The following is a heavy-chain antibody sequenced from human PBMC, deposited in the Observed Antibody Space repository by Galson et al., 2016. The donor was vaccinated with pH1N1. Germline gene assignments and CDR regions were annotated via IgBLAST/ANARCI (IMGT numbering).Heavy chain of an antibody. J-gene: IGHJ3*02. V-gene: IGHV5-51*03. D-gene: IGHD4-17*01. CDR3: ARQYDFGDYRGDAFDI. CDR2: VNPGGSTI. CDR1: GYSFTRYW. Sequence: QSGAEVKKPGESLKISCKASGYSFTRYWIAWVRQVPGKGLEWVGVVNPGGSTIRYSPPLQGQVTISSDKSITTAYLQWISLKASDTATYYCARQYDFGDYRGDAFDIWGQGTMVTVSS.